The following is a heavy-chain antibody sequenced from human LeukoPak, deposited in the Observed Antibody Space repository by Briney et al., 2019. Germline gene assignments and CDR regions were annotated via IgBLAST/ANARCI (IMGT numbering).Heavy chain of an antibody. V-gene: IGHV4-34*01. CDR2: INHSGST. CDR1: GGSFSGYY. CDR3: ARGSTRELYESTYYDFWSGYYRGWFDP. D-gene: IGHD3-3*01. Sequence: SETLSLTCAVYGGSFSGYYWSWIRQPPGKGLEWIGEINHSGSTNYNPSFKSRVTISVDTSKNQFSLKLSSVTAADTAVYYCARGSTRELYESTYYDFWSGYYRGWFDPWGQGTLVTVSS. J-gene: IGHJ5*02.